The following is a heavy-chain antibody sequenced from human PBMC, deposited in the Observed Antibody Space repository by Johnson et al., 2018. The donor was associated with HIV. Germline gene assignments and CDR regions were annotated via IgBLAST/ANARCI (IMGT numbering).Heavy chain of an antibody. Sequence: VQLVESGGGVVRPGGSLRLSCAASGFTVSSNYMSWVRQAPGKGLEWVSVIYSGGSTYYADSVKGRFTISRDNSKNTLYLQMNSLRAEDTAVYYCATSVEQWLVWNAFDIWGQGTMVTVSS. D-gene: IGHD6-19*01. CDR1: GFTVSSNY. CDR2: IYSGGST. V-gene: IGHV3-66*01. J-gene: IGHJ3*02. CDR3: ATSVEQWLVWNAFDI.